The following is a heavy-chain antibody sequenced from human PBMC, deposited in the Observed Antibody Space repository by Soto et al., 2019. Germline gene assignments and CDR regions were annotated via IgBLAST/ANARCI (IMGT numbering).Heavy chain of an antibody. Sequence: PSETLSLTCTVSGGSIATSSYFWAWIHRPPGKGLVWIGSIDYRGTIYNNPSLKSRVTISVDTSKIHFSLKLDSVTAADTALYYCSRRAPEGFDPWGQGTLVTVSS. J-gene: IGHJ5*02. V-gene: IGHV4-39*02. CDR2: IDYRGTI. CDR1: GGSIATSSYF. CDR3: SRRAPEGFDP.